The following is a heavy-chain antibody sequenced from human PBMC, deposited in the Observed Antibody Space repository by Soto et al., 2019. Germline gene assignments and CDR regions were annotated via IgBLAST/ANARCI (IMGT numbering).Heavy chain of an antibody. CDR3: ASAPNLYYFDF. V-gene: IGHV4-31*03. Sequence: SEPLSLTCTVSGGSISSGWYYWSWIRQHPEKGLEWIGNIHYSGSTYHSPSLKSRLIISVDTSKNQFSLNLISMTAEDTAVYFCASAPNLYYFDFWGPGTLVTVSS. CDR2: IHYSGST. D-gene: IGHD2-8*01. CDR1: GGSISSGWYY. J-gene: IGHJ4*02.